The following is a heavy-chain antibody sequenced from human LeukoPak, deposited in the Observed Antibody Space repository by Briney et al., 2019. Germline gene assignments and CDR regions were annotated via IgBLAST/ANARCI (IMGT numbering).Heavy chain of an antibody. V-gene: IGHV3-23*01. D-gene: IGHD3-16*01. J-gene: IGHJ6*03. CDR3: AKELRDYGYYYYYMDV. Sequence: SGGSTYYADSVKGRFTISRDNSKNTLYLQMNSLRAEDTAVYYCAKELRDYGYYYYYMDVWGKGTTVTVSS. CDR2: SGGST.